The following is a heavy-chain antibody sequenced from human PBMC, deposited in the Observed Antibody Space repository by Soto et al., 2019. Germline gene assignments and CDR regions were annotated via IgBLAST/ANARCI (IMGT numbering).Heavy chain of an antibody. V-gene: IGHV3-74*01. CDR2: IDSAGSYT. J-gene: IGHJ4*02. CDR3: TRGPRPISTGTGAY. D-gene: IGHD3-10*01. Sequence: WLSLRLPCAACGCSYKMYWMHWVRQSPGKGLAWISIIDSAGSYTADAYAVKGRFTIARANGNETLYLQTNNLRAEPSALYYCTRGPRPISTGTGAYWGQGTQVTVST. CDR1: GCSYKMYW.